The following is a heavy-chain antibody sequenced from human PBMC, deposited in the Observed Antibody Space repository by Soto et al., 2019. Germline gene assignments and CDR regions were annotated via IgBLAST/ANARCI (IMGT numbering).Heavy chain of an antibody. V-gene: IGHV5-51*01. CDR1: GSTFSNFW. D-gene: IGHD6-13*01. CDR3: ARSPRSIPYLDH. J-gene: IGHJ4*02. Sequence: GGSLKVSCQCSGSTFSNFWVGWVRQLPGPGPAWLGIIYPGEHETRYSPSFHGKGTISAEKSINTAYLQWNSLEASDNAFYLCARSPRSIPYLDHWGQGALVTIPS. CDR2: IYPGEHET.